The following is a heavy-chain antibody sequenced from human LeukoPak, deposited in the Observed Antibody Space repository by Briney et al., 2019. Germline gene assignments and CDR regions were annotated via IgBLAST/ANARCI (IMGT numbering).Heavy chain of an antibody. D-gene: IGHD1-1*01. CDR3: ARDRENQLGPMGNWFDP. CDR2: IYTSGST. J-gene: IGHJ5*02. Sequence: PSETLSLTCTVSGGSISSGSYYWSWIRQPAGKGLEWIGRIYTSGSTNYNPSLKSRVTISVDTSKNQFSLKLSSVTAADTAVYYCARDRENQLGPMGNWFDPGGQGTLVTVSS. V-gene: IGHV4-61*02. CDR1: GGSISSGSYY.